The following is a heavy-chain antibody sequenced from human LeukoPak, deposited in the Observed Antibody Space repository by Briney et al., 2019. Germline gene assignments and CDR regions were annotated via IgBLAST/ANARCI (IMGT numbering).Heavy chain of an antibody. J-gene: IGHJ6*02. CDR3: LYYCAASSCSRYYYGLDV. CDR1: GFTFSNFA. D-gene: IGHD2-15*01. V-gene: IGHV3-23*01. Sequence: GGSLRLSCAASGFTFSNFAMSWVRQAPGKGLEWVSAISDSGENTYYADSVKGRFTISRDKSKDTLYLQMNALRVEDTALYYCLYYCAASSCSRYYYGLDVWGQGTTVTVSS. CDR2: ISDSGENT.